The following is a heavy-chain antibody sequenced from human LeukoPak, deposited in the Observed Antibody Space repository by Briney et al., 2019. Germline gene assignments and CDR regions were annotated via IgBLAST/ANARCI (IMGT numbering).Heavy chain of an antibody. CDR2: ITGGGGST. CDR1: GFTFSSYA. V-gene: IGHV3-23*01. J-gene: IGHJ4*02. CDR3: AKLFRIVGAPYFFDY. D-gene: IGHD1-26*01. Sequence: PGGSLRLSCAASGFTFSSYAMTWVRQAPGKGLEWVSAITGGGGSTYYTDSVKGRFTISRDDSKNTMYLQMDSLRAEDTAVYYCAKLFRIVGAPYFFDYWGQGALVTVSS.